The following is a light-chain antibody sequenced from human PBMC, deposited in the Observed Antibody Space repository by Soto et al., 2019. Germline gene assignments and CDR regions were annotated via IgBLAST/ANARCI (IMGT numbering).Light chain of an antibody. CDR2: GAS. V-gene: IGKV3D-15*01. CDR1: QSVSSN. CDR3: QQYNNWPLS. J-gene: IGKJ1*01. Sequence: IVLTQSPGTLSVSPGERATLSCRASQSVSSNLAWHQQKPGQAPRLLIYGASTRATGIPARFSGSGSGTEFTLTISSLQSEDFAVYYCQQYNNWPLSFGQGTKVDI.